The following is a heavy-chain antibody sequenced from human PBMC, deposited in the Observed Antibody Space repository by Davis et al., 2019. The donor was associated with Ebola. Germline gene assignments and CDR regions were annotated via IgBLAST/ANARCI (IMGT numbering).Heavy chain of an antibody. Sequence: GESLKISCAVSGFTFSSYWMSWVRQGPGKGLEWVSYISSSGSTIYYADSVKGRFTISRDNAKNSLYLQMNSLRAEDTAVYYCTRVGYSSGWDYWGQGTLVTVSS. J-gene: IGHJ4*02. V-gene: IGHV3-48*03. CDR2: ISSSGSTI. CDR1: GFTFSSYW. CDR3: TRVGYSSGWDY. D-gene: IGHD6-19*01.